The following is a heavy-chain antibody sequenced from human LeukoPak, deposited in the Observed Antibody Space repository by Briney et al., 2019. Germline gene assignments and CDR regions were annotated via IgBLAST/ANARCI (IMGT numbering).Heavy chain of an antibody. J-gene: IGHJ5*02. CDR3: ARGSVWGSYPNWFDP. V-gene: IGHV4-4*07. Sequence: PSETLSLTCTVSGGSISSYYWSWIRQPAGKGLEWFGRIYTSGSTNYNPSLKSRVTMSVDTSKNQFSLKLSSVTAADTAVYYCARGSVWGSYPNWFDPWGQGTLVTVAS. D-gene: IGHD3-16*02. CDR2: IYTSGST. CDR1: GGSISSYY.